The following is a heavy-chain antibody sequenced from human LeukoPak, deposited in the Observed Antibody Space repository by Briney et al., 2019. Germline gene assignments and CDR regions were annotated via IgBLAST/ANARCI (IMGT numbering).Heavy chain of an antibody. CDR2: IKQDGSEK. D-gene: IGHD6-13*01. J-gene: IGHJ3*02. CDR1: GFTFSSYW. V-gene: IGHV3-7*03. Sequence: QPGGSLRLSCAASGFTFSSYWMSWVRQAPGKGLEWVANIKQDGSEKYYVDSVKGRFTISRDNSKNTLSLQMNSLRAEDTAVYYCARKNDLFNAAYIWGQGTVVTVSS. CDR3: ARKNDLFNAAYI.